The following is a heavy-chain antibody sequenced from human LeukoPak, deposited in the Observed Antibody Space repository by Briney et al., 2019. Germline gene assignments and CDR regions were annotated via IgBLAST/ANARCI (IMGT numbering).Heavy chain of an antibody. CDR1: GGSISNYY. CDR3: TRGYYGSGSTDY. D-gene: IGHD3-10*01. V-gene: IGHV4-59*08. CDR2: IYDSGST. Sequence: SETLSLTCSVSGGSISNYYWSWIRQSPGKGLEWIGYIYDSGSTNYNPSLEGRVTMSVDTSKNQFSLKLSSVTAADTAVYYCTRGYYGSGSTDYWGQGTLVTVSS. J-gene: IGHJ4*02.